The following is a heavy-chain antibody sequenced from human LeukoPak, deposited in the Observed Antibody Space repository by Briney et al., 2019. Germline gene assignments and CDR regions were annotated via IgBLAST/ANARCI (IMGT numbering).Heavy chain of an antibody. J-gene: IGHJ4*02. CDR2: INPHSGDT. CDR1: GYTFTGCY. V-gene: IGHV1-2*02. CDR3: AKDRGPQWWGSFDY. D-gene: IGHD3-16*01. Sequence: GASVKISCKASGYTFTGCYIHWLRQAPGQGLEWMGWINPHSGDTNYAQSFQGRVTMTRDTSISTVYMDLSRLRSDDTAVYYCAKDRGPQWWGSFDYWGQGTLVTVSS.